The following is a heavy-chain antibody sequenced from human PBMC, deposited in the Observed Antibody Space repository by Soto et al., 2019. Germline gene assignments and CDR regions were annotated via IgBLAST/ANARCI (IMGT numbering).Heavy chain of an antibody. CDR3: ARESYSLDTNSLDY. J-gene: IGHJ4*02. Sequence: PGGSLRLSCAASGFTCSSYAMNWVRQAPGKGLEWVSSISSSSSYIYYADSVKGRFTISRDNAKNSLYLQMNSLGAEDTAVYYCARESYSLDTNSLDYWGQGTLVTVSS. D-gene: IGHD3-16*01. V-gene: IGHV3-21*01. CDR1: GFTCSSYA. CDR2: ISSSSSYI.